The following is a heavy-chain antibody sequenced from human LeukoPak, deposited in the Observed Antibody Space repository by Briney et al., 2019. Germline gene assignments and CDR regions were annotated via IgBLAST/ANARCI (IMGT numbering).Heavy chain of an antibody. J-gene: IGHJ3*02. V-gene: IGHV4-61*02. CDR1: GGSISSGSYY. Sequence: SETLSLTCTVSGGSISSGSYYWSWIRQPAGKGLEWIGRIYTSGSTNYNPSLKSRVTISVDTSKNQFSLKLSSVTAADTAVYYCARVALIAAAGTGAFDIWGQGTMVTVSS. CDR2: IYTSGST. CDR3: ARVALIAAAGTGAFDI. D-gene: IGHD6-13*01.